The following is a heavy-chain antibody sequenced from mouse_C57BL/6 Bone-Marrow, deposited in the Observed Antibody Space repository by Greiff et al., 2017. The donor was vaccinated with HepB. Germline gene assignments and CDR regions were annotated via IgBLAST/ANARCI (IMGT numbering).Heavy chain of an antibody. Sequence: EVQLQQSGPELVKPGASVKISCKASGYTFTDYYMNWVKQSHGKSLEWIGDINPNNGGTSYNQKFKGKATLTVDKSSSTAYMELRSLTSEDSAVYYCATITTVDYWGQGTTLTVSS. V-gene: IGHV1-26*01. J-gene: IGHJ2*01. CDR1: GYTFTDYY. D-gene: IGHD1-1*01. CDR2: INPNNGGT. CDR3: ATITTVDY.